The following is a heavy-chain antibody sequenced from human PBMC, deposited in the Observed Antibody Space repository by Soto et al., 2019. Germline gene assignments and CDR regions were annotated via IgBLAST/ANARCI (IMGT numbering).Heavy chain of an antibody. CDR2: ISSSSSYI. V-gene: IGHV3-21*01. D-gene: IGHD2-2*01. CDR1: GFTFSSYS. CDR3: ARNKVVPAAISTRVYYYYGMDV. Sequence: EVQLVESGGGLVKPGGSLRLSCAASGFTFSSYSMNWVRQAPGKGLEWVSSISSSSSYIYYADSVKGRFTISRDNAKNSLYLQMNSLRAEDTAVYYCARNKVVPAAISTRVYYYYGMDVWGQGTTVTVSS. J-gene: IGHJ6*02.